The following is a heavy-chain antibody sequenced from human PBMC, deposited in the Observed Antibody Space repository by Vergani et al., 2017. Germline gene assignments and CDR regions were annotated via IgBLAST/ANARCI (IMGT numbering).Heavy chain of an antibody. CDR3: AREWRSGYHSPGDFDY. Sequence: QVQLVQSGAEVKKPGSSVKVSCKASGGTFSSYAISWVRQAPGQGLEWMGGIIPIFGTANYAQKFQGRVTITADKSTSTAYMELSSLRSEDTAVYYCAREWRSGYHSPGDFDYWGQGTLVTVSS. CDR2: IIPIFGTA. J-gene: IGHJ4*02. D-gene: IGHD3-3*01. V-gene: IGHV1-69*06. CDR1: GGTFSSYA.